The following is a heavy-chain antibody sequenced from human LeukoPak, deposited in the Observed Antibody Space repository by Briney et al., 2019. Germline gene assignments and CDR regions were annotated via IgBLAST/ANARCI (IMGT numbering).Heavy chain of an antibody. D-gene: IGHD6-19*01. J-gene: IGHJ4*02. CDR3: ARGGRIAVAGKLDY. CDR1: GYSISGGYY. V-gene: IGHV4-38-2*02. Sequence: SETLSLTCTVSGYSISGGYYWGWIRQPPGKGLEWIGSIYHSGSTYYNPSLKSRVTISVDTSKNQFSLELSSVTAADTAVYYCARGGRIAVAGKLDYWGQGTLVTVSS. CDR2: IYHSGST.